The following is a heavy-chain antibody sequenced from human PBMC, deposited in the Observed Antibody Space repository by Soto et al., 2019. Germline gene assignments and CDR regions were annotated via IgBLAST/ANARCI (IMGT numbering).Heavy chain of an antibody. V-gene: IGHV1-69*01. CDR3: ARPLYGEAFDI. Sequence: QVQLVQPGAEVRKPGSSVKVSCKASGGTFSRHAISWVRQAPGQGLEWMGGIIPIFGTANHAQKFQGRVTIIADESTSTVYMELSSLRSEDTAVYYCARPLYGEAFDIWGQGTMVTVSS. D-gene: IGHD4-17*01. CDR1: GGTFSRHA. CDR2: IIPIFGTA. J-gene: IGHJ3*02.